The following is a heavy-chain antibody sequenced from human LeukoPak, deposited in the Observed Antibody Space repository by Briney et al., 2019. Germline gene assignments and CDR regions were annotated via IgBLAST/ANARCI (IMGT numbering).Heavy chain of an antibody. Sequence: ASVKVSCTASGYTFTSYAMHWVRQAPGQRLEWMGWINAGNGNTKYSQKFQGRVTITRDTSASTAYMELSSLRSEDTAVYYCARAPRAGGTKLFDYWGQGTLVTVSS. CDR3: ARAPRAGGTKLFDY. CDR1: GYTFTSYA. V-gene: IGHV1-3*01. CDR2: INAGNGNT. D-gene: IGHD1-14*01. J-gene: IGHJ4*02.